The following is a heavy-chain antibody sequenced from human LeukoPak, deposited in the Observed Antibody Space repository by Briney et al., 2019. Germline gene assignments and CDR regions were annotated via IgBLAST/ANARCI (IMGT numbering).Heavy chain of an antibody. D-gene: IGHD2-2*01. CDR3: ARENRLGYCSSTSCLPFDY. J-gene: IGHJ4*02. V-gene: IGHV4-34*01. CDR2: INHSGST. Sequence: PSETLSLTCAVYGGSFSGYYWSWIRQPPGKGLEWIGEINHSGSTNYNPSLKSRVTISVDTSKTQFSLKLSSVTAADTAVYYCARENRLGYCSSTSCLPFDYWGQGTLVTVSS. CDR1: GGSFSGYY.